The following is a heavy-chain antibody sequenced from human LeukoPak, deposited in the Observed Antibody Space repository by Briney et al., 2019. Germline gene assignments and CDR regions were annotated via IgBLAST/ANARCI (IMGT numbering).Heavy chain of an antibody. V-gene: IGHV1-2*02. CDR2: INPNSGGT. Sequence: ASVKVSCKPSGYTFIAYYIHLVRQAPRQGLEWTGSINPNSGGTNYAQKFQGRVTITADKSTSTAYMELSSLRSEDTAVYYCARDIPRDGYNPPDYWGQGTLVTVSS. D-gene: IGHD5-24*01. CDR3: ARDIPRDGYNPPDY. J-gene: IGHJ4*02. CDR1: GYTFIAYY.